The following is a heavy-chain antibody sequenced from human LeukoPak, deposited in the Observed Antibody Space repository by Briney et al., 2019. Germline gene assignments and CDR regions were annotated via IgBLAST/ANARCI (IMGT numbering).Heavy chain of an antibody. D-gene: IGHD6-13*01. CDR3: ARGSSPEYYFDY. Sequence: PSETLSLTCAVSGGSISSGGYSWSWIRQPPGKGLEWIGYIYHSGSTYYNPSLKSRVTISVDRSKDQFSLKLSSVTAADTAVYYCARGSSPEYYFDYWGQGTLVTVSS. J-gene: IGHJ4*02. CDR1: GGSISSGGYS. CDR2: IYHSGST. V-gene: IGHV4-30-2*01.